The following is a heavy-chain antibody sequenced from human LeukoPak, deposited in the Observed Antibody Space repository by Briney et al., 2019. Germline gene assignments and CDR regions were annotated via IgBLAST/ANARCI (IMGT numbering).Heavy chain of an antibody. Sequence: KPSETLSLTCTVSGGSISSSSYYWGWIRQPPGKGLEWIGSIYYSGSTYYNPSLKSRVTISVDTSKNQFSLKLSSVTAADTAVYYCAKGGSSGYSRNWFDPWGQGTLVTVSS. CDR3: AKGGSSGYSRNWFDP. CDR1: GGSISSSSYY. CDR2: IYYSGST. V-gene: IGHV4-39*07. D-gene: IGHD3-22*01. J-gene: IGHJ5*02.